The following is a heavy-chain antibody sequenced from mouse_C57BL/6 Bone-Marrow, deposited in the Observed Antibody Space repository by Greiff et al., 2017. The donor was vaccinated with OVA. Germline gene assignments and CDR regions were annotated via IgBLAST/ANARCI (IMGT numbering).Heavy chain of an antibody. CDR1: GYTFTDYY. CDR3: ARRGDSSGPYFDY. J-gene: IGHJ2*01. D-gene: IGHD3-2*02. Sequence: VQLQQSGPELVKPGASVKISCKASGYTFTDYYMNWVKQSHGKSLEWIGDINPNNGGTSYNQKFKGKATLTVDKSSSTAYMELRSLTSEDSAVYYCARRGDSSGPYFDYWGQGTTLTVSS. V-gene: IGHV1-26*01. CDR2: INPNNGGT.